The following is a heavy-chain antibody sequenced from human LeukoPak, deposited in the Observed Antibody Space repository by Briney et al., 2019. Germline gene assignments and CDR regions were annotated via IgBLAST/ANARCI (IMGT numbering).Heavy chain of an antibody. CDR3: ARELGSYYRYFDY. CDR1: GFTFSSYA. V-gene: IGHV3-53*01. D-gene: IGHD1-26*01. CDR2: IYSDSST. Sequence: PGGSLRLSCAASGFTFSSYAMSWVRQAPGKGLECVSVIYSDSSTYYADSVKGRFTISRDNSKNTLYLQMNSLRAEDTAVYYCARELGSYYRYFDYWGQGTLVTVSS. J-gene: IGHJ4*02.